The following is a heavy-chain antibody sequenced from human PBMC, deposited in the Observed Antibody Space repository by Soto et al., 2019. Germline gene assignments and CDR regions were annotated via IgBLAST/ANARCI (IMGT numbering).Heavy chain of an antibody. CDR1: GYSFSSYW. J-gene: IGHJ4*02. D-gene: IGHD3-9*01. CDR3: ARHLGVQYFDWLSIDY. V-gene: IGHV5-51*01. Sequence: PGESLKISCKGSGYSFSSYWIGWVRQLPGKGLEWMGIIYPGDSETRYSPSFQGHVTISADRSISTAYLHWSSLKASDTAMYYCARHLGVQYFDWLSIDYWGQGTLVTVSS. CDR2: IYPGDSET.